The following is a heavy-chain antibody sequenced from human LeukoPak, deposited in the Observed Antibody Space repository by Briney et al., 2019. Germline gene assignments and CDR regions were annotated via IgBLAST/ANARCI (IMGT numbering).Heavy chain of an antibody. D-gene: IGHD3-22*01. CDR1: GYTFTRYG. CDR3: ARAPMDSSAYYPIDAFDI. V-gene: IGHV1-18*01. CDR2: ISAYTGKT. J-gene: IGHJ3*02. Sequence: ASVKVSCKASGYTFTRYGISWARQAPGQGLEWMGWISAYTGKTNYAQNLQGRVTMTTDTSTSTAHMELRSLRSDDTAVFYCARAPMDSSAYYPIDAFDIWGQGTMVTVSS.